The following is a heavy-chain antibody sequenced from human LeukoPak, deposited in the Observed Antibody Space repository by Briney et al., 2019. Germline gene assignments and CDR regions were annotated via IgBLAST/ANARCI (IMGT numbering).Heavy chain of an antibody. V-gene: IGHV3-23*01. CDR1: GFTFSSYS. CDR2: ISDNA. J-gene: IGHJ4*02. D-gene: IGHD3-22*01. Sequence: PGGSLRLSCAASGFTFSSYSMNWVRQAPGKGLEWVSTISDNAYYADSVKGRFTISRDNSKNTLHLQMNSLRAEDTALYYCVKAIRPFNSGNYYSCLDYWGQGSLVTVSS. CDR3: VKAIRPFNSGNYYSCLDY.